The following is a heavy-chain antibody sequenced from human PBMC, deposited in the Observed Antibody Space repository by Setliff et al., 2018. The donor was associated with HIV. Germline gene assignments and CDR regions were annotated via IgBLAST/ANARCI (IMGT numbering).Heavy chain of an antibody. Sequence: SETLSLTCTVSGGSVSSSSFYWAWIRRPAGKGLEWIGTIYYNGNTYYNPSLESRVTISVDTSKNQFSLKLSSVTAADTAIYYCARAADYDFWSGYSSGWFDPWGQGTLVTVSS. CDR2: IYYNGNT. D-gene: IGHD3-3*01. CDR1: GGSVSSSSFY. V-gene: IGHV4-39*01. J-gene: IGHJ5*02. CDR3: ARAADYDFWSGYSSGWFDP.